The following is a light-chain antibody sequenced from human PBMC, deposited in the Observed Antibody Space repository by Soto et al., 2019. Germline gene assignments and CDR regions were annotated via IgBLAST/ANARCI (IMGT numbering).Light chain of an antibody. CDR2: DVS. V-gene: IGLV2-11*01. CDR1: SSDVGGYNY. CDR3: CSYAGSDYV. J-gene: IGLJ1*01. Sequence: QSALTQPRSVSGSPGQSVTISCTGTSSDVGGYNYVSWYQQHPGKAPKLMIYDVSNRPSGVPDRFSGSKSGNTASLTISGLQAEDEADYYCCSYAGSDYVFGTGTKLTVL.